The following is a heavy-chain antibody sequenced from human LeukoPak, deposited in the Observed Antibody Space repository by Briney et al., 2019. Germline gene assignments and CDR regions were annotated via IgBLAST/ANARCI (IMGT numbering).Heavy chain of an antibody. V-gene: IGHV3-30*04. D-gene: IGHD2-15*01. J-gene: IGHJ6*03. Sequence: PGRSLRLSCAASGFTFSSYAMHWVRQAPGKGLEWVAVISYDGSNKYYADSVKGRFTISRDNSKNTLYLQMNSLRAEDTAVYYCARGGSPLPHYYYYYYMDVWGKGTTATVSS. CDR1: GFTFSSYA. CDR2: ISYDGSNK. CDR3: ARGGSPLPHYYYYYYMDV.